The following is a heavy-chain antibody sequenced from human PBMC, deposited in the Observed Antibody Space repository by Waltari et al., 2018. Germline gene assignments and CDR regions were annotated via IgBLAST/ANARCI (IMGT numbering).Heavy chain of an antibody. CDR2: MNPNNGDT. V-gene: IGHV1-8*01. CDR1: GHTCPSYD. D-gene: IGHD2-8*02. J-gene: IGHJ3*01. Sequence: QVQLVQSGPEVREPGASVTVSCQASGHTCPSYDIHWVRQAPGEGLEWIGGMNPNNGDTAFAQKFQGRVTLARNTSISTAYMELSSLTSDDTAMYYCATGPAAWWAFDVWGQGTMVAVSS. CDR3: ATGPAAWWAFDV.